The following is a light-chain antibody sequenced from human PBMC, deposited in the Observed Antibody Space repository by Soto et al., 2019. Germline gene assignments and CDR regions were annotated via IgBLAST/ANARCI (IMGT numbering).Light chain of an antibody. CDR1: SSDVGGYNY. CDR3: SSYISSSTLV. Sequence: QPALTQPASVSGSPGRSITISCTGTSSDVGGYNYVSWYQQHPGKAPKLMIYDVSNRPSGVSNRFSGSKSGNTASLTISGLQDEDEADYYCSSYISSSTLVFGTGTKVTVL. V-gene: IGLV2-14*01. J-gene: IGLJ1*01. CDR2: DVS.